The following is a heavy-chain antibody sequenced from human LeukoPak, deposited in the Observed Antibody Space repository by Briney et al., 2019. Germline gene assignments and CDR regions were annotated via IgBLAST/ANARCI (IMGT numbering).Heavy chain of an antibody. CDR3: AQGHDYGGYLNWFDP. CDR1: GGSFSDYY. D-gene: IGHD4-17*01. CDR2: INHSGST. J-gene: IGHJ5*02. Sequence: SETLSLTCAVYGGSFSDYYWSWIRQPPGKGLEWIGEINHSGSTNYNPSLKSRVTISVDTSKNQFSLKLSSVTAADTAVYYCAQGHDYGGYLNWFDPWGQGTLVTVSS. V-gene: IGHV4-34*01.